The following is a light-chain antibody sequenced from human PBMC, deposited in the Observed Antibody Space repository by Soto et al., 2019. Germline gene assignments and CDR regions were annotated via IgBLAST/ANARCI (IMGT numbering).Light chain of an antibody. Sequence: IVLTQSPATVSLSPWERVTHSCRASQSVNIYLAWYQQKPGQAPRLLIYDASNRATGVPARFSGSGSGTDFTLTISSLESEDFAVYYCQQYRSLITFGQGTRLEI. J-gene: IGKJ5*01. CDR3: QQYRSLIT. CDR1: QSVNIY. V-gene: IGKV3-11*01. CDR2: DAS.